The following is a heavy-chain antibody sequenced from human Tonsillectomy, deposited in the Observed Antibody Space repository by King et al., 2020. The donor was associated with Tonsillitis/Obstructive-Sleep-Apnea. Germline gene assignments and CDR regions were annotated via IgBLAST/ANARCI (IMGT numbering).Heavy chain of an antibody. D-gene: IGHD2-2*01. J-gene: IGHJ3*02. Sequence: QLVQSGAEVKKPGESLKISCKGSGYSFTSYWIGWVRQMPGKGLEWMGIIYPAASDTRYSPAFQGQVTTSADTSISTAFLQWSSLKASDTAMYYCARSIVVPAAMEPDDAFDIWGQGTMVTVSS. CDR1: GYSFTSYW. CDR3: ARSIVVPAAMEPDDAFDI. V-gene: IGHV5-51*01. CDR2: IYPAASDT.